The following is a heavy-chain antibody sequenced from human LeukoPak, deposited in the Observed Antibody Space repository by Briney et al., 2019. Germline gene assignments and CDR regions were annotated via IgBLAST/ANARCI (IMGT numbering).Heavy chain of an antibody. V-gene: IGHV4-31*03. D-gene: IGHD6-13*01. CDR3: ARVPAAGILRIDY. CDR2: IYYSGST. Sequence: SETLSLTCTVSGGSISSGGYYWSWIRQHPGKGLEWIGYIYYSGSTYYNPSLKSRVTISVDTSKNQFSLKLSPVTAADTAVYYCARVPAAGILRIDYWGQGTLVTVSS. J-gene: IGHJ4*02. CDR1: GGSISSGGYY.